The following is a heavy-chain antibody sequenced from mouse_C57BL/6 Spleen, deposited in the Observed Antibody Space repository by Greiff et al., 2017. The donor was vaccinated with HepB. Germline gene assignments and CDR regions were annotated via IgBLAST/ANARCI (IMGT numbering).Heavy chain of an antibody. D-gene: IGHD2-2*01. J-gene: IGHJ1*03. V-gene: IGHV1-47*01. Sequence: QVQLKQSGAELVKPGASVKMSCKASGYTFTTYPIEWMKQNHGKSLEWIGNFHPYNDDTKYNEKFKGKATLTVEKSSSTVYLELSRLTSDDSAVYYCARKMIYYGYDGYFDVWGTGTTVTVSS. CDR2: FHPYNDDT. CDR3: ARKMIYYGYDGYFDV. CDR1: GYTFTTYP.